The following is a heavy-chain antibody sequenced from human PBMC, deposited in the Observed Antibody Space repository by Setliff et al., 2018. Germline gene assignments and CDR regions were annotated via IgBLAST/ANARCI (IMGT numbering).Heavy chain of an antibody. Sequence: SETLSLTCTVSGGSISSANYYWSWIRQPAGKGLEWIGQIYTDGSTNYNPSLKSRVTISVDKSKNQFSLKLNSVTGADTAVYYCARVTGFSYMDVWGKGTTVTVSS. J-gene: IGHJ6*03. CDR2: IYTDGST. V-gene: IGHV4-61*09. CDR3: ARVTGFSYMDV. CDR1: GGSISSANYY. D-gene: IGHD3-3*01.